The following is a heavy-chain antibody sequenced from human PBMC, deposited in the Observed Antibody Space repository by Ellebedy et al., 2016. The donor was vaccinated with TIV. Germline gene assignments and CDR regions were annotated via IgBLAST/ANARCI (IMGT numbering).Heavy chain of an antibody. CDR2: ISSSSSYI. D-gene: IGHD1-1*01. CDR3: ASRGEGNEIHHYYYYMDV. J-gene: IGHJ6*03. V-gene: IGHV3-21*01. CDR1: GFTFSTYS. Sequence: GESLKISXAASGFTFSTYSMNWVRQAPGKGLEWVSSISSSSSYIYYADSVKGRFTISRDNAKNSLYLQMNSLRAEDTAVYYCASRGEGNEIHHYYYYMDVWGKGTTVTVSS.